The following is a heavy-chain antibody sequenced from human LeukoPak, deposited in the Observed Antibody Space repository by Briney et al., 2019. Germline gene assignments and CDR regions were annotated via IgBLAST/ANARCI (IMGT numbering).Heavy chain of an antibody. CDR3: ARDISNSSGYYRHFDY. Sequence: SETLSLTCTVSGASIRSYYWSWIRQPPGQGLQWIGNIYYSGSTNYNPSLKSRVTISADTSKNQFSLKLSSVTAADTVVYYCARDISNSSGYYRHFDYWGQGTLVTVSS. J-gene: IGHJ4*02. CDR2: IYYSGST. V-gene: IGHV4-59*01. CDR1: GASIRSYY. D-gene: IGHD3-22*01.